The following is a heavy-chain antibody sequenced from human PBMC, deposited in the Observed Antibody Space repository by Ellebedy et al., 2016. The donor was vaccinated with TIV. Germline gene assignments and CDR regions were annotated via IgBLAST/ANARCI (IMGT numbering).Heavy chain of an antibody. CDR3: ARIGSYSVRD. D-gene: IGHD2-15*01. Sequence: SETLSLXXTVSGGSISSYYWSWIRQPPGKGLELIGYIYNSGTTNYNPSLKSRVTISVDTSKNQFSLKLNSVTAADTAVYYCARIGSYSVRDWGQGTLVTVSS. J-gene: IGHJ4*02. V-gene: IGHV4-59*01. CDR2: IYNSGTT. CDR1: GGSISSYY.